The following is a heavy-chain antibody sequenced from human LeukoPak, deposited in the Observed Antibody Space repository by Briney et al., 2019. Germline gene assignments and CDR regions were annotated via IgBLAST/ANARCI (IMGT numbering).Heavy chain of an antibody. Sequence: RASVKVSCKASGYTFTSYDINWVRQATGQGLEWMGRIIPILGIANYAQKFQGRVTITADKSTSTAYMELSSLRSEDTAVYYCASAIVVVPAAILFQHWGQGTLVTVSS. CDR3: ASAIVVVPAAILFQH. J-gene: IGHJ1*01. D-gene: IGHD2-2*02. CDR2: IIPILGIA. V-gene: IGHV1-69*04. CDR1: GYTFTSYD.